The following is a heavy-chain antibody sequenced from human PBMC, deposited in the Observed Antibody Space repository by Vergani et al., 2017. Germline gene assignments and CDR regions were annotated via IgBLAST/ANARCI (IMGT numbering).Heavy chain of an antibody. J-gene: IGHJ5*02. V-gene: IGHV1-18*04. Sequence: QVQLVQSGSEVKKPAASVKLSCKASGFNFNKYIFVWVRQAPGQGLEWMGWSTGHNDNTNYAQKFQGRVTMTRDTSISTAYMELSRLRSDDTAVYYCARVSPGWFDPWGQGTLVTVSS. CDR3: ARVSPGWFDP. CDR2: STGHNDNT. CDR1: GFNFNKYI. D-gene: IGHD7-27*01.